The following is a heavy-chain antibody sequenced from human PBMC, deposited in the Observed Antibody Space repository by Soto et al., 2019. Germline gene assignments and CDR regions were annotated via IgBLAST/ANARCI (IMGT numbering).Heavy chain of an antibody. CDR2: MGGANGDT. CDR1: GFIFSDYA. J-gene: IGHJ3*02. Sequence: EVQMLESGGGLVQPGGSLRLSCAASGFIFSDYAMSWVRQAPGKGLEWVAGMGGANGDTYYTESVRGRFAISRDNAESTLFLQFSSLSAVDTAVYFCAKDGVDHNSVWDPFDIWGQGTLVTVAS. V-gene: IGHV3-23*01. D-gene: IGHD2-15*01. CDR3: AKDGVDHNSVWDPFDI.